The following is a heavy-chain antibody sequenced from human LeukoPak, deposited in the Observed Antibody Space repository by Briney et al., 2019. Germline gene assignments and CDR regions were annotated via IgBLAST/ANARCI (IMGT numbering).Heavy chain of an antibody. CDR1: GFTFSSYS. CDR3: ARGDYYDSSGYYYRIDAFDI. Sequence: GGSLRLSCAASGFTFSSYSMNWVRQAPGKGLEWVSSISSSSSYIYYADSVKGRCTIFRYNAKNSLYLQMNSLRAEDTAVYYCARGDYYDSSGYYYRIDAFDIWGQGTMVTVSS. CDR2: ISSSSSYI. V-gene: IGHV3-21*01. D-gene: IGHD3-22*01. J-gene: IGHJ3*02.